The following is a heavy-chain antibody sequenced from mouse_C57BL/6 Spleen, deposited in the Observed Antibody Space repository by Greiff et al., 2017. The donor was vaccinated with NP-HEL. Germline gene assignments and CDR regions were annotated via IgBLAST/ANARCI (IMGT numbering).Heavy chain of an antibody. CDR2: IDPSDSYT. J-gene: IGHJ2*01. D-gene: IGHD2-3*01. Sequence: QVQLQQPGAELVRPGTSVKLSCKASGYTFTSYWMHWVKQRPGQGLEWIGVIDPSDSYTNYNQKFKGKATLTVDTSSSTAYMQLSSLTSEDSAVYYCAIWGLLFDYWGQGTTLTVSS. CDR3: AIWGLLFDY. V-gene: IGHV1-59*01. CDR1: GYTFTSYW.